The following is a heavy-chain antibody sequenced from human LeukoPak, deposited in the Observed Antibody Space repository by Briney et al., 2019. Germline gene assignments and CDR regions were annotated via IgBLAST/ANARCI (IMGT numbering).Heavy chain of an antibody. Sequence: GASVKVSCKTSGYTFASNDINWVRQATGQGLEWMGWMNPNSGNTGYAQKFQGRVTMTRNTSISTAYMELSSLRSEDTAVYYCARGRYSGYDGLDGGFDYWGQGTPVTVSS. CDR1: GYTFASND. V-gene: IGHV1-8*01. J-gene: IGHJ4*02. D-gene: IGHD5-12*01. CDR2: MNPNSGNT. CDR3: ARGRYSGYDGLDGGFDY.